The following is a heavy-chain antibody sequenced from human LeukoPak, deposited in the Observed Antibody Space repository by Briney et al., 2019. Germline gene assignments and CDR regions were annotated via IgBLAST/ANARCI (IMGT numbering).Heavy chain of an antibody. CDR3: AKDPVGGVIVHYFDY. D-gene: IGHD3-16*02. V-gene: IGHV3-30*18. Sequence: PGRSLRLSCAASGFTFSSYGMHWVRQAPGKGLEWVAVISYDGSNKYYADSVKGRFTISRDNSKNTLYLQMNSLRAEDTAVYYCAKDPVGGVIVHYFDYWGQGTLVTVSS. J-gene: IGHJ4*02. CDR1: GFTFSSYG. CDR2: ISYDGSNK.